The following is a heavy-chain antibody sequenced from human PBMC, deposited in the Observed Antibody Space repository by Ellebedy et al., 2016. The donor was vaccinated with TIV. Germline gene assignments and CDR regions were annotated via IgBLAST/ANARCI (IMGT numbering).Heavy chain of an antibody. Sequence: ESLKISXVASGFTFRGYWMHWVRQAPGKGLVWVSRINSDASRTDYADFVKGRFTISRDNAKNTLYLQMNVLRADDTAVYYCATDGMFDWGQGTLVTVSS. CDR2: INSDASRT. V-gene: IGHV3-74*01. CDR1: GFTFRGYW. CDR3: ATDGMFD. D-gene: IGHD3-10*02. J-gene: IGHJ4*02.